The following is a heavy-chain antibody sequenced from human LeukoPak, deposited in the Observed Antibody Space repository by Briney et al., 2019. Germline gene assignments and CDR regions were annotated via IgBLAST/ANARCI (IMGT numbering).Heavy chain of an antibody. Sequence: SETLSLTCTVSGGSIRRYYWSWIRQPPGKGLEWIGYIYYSGSTNYNPSLKSRVTISVDTSKNQFSLKLSSVTAADTAVYYCARRGTITHTDIWGQGTMVTVSS. CDR1: GGSIRRYY. CDR2: IYYSGST. D-gene: IGHD5-12*01. CDR3: ARRGTITHTDI. V-gene: IGHV4-59*08. J-gene: IGHJ3*02.